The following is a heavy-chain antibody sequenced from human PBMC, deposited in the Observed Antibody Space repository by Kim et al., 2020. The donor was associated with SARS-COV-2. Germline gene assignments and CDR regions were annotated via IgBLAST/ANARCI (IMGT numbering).Heavy chain of an antibody. D-gene: IGHD1-26*01. V-gene: IGHV3-74*01. J-gene: IGHJ6*02. Sequence: GGSLRLSCAASGFTFSSYCMHWVRQAPGKGLVWVSRINSDGSSTSYADSVKGRCTISIDNAKNTLYLQLNSLRAEDTAVYYCARDLYAPILYSVSYYPAYYCYGMDVWGQGTTVTVSS. CDR1: GFTFSSYC. CDR2: INSDGSST. CDR3: ARDLYAPILYSVSYYPAYYCYGMDV.